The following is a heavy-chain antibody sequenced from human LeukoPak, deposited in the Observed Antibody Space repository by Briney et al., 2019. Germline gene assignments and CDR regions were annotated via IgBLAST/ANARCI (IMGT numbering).Heavy chain of an antibody. CDR2: IYHSGST. D-gene: IGHD1-26*01. CDR1: GYSISSGYY. Sequence: SETLSLTCTVSGYSISSGYYWGWIRQPPGKGLEWIGSIYHSGSTYYNPSLKSRVTISEDTSKNQFSLKLSSVTAADTAVYYCAREGGGSYYGDAFDIWGQGTMVTVSS. V-gene: IGHV4-38-2*02. CDR3: AREGGGSYYGDAFDI. J-gene: IGHJ3*02.